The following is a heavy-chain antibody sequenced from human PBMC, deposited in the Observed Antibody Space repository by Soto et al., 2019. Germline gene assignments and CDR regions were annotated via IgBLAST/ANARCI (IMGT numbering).Heavy chain of an antibody. J-gene: IGHJ6*02. D-gene: IGHD2-2*01. Sequence: NPSETLSLTCSVSGVSVSSDIYYWSWIRHHPGKGLEWIGYIYYSGNTYYNPSLGGRVTISLDTSKDHFSLRLRSVTPADTAVYYCARYPVVVVPAANYGLDVWGQGTTVTV. CDR2: IYYSGNT. CDR3: ARYPVVVVPAANYGLDV. CDR1: GVSVSSDIYY. V-gene: IGHV4-31*03.